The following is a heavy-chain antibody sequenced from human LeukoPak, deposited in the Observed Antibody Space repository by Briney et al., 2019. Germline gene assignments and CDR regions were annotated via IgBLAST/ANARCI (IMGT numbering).Heavy chain of an antibody. D-gene: IGHD2-2*01. CDR2: IIPIFGTA. CDR3: ATNIVVLAAHPAFDI. V-gene: IGHV1-69*06. J-gene: IGHJ3*02. CDR1: GGTFSSYA. Sequence: ASVKVSCKASGGTFSSYAISWVRQAPGQGLEWMGGIIPIFGTANYAQKFQGRVTITADKSTSTAYMELSSLRSEDTAVYYCATNIVVLAAHPAFDIWGQGTMVTVSS.